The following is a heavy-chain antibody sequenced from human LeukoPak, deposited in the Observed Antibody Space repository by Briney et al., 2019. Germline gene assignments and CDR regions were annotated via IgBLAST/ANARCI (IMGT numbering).Heavy chain of an antibody. CDR2: IYHSGST. D-gene: IGHD2-15*01. CDR3: ARAGGSGYYMDV. Sequence: SETLSLTCAVSGYSISSGYHWGWIRQPPGKGLEWIGSIYHSGSTYYNPSLKSRVTISVDTSKNQFSLKLSSVTAADTAVYYCARAGGSGYYMDVWGKGTTVTVSS. CDR1: GYSISSGYH. V-gene: IGHV4-38-2*01. J-gene: IGHJ6*03.